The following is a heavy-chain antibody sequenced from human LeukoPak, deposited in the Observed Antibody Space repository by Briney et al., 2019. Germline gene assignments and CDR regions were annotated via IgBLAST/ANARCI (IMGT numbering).Heavy chain of an antibody. CDR2: ISYDGNNR. V-gene: IGHV3-30*18. J-gene: IGHJ3*02. D-gene: IGHD3-16*01. CDR1: LFTFSSYG. Sequence: GGSLRLSCAASLFTFSSYGMHWVRQAPGKGLEWVAVISYDGNNRYYADSVKGRFTISRYNSKNTLYLQMNSLRAEDTAVYYCAKVKGEVIGAFDIWGQGTMVTVSS. CDR3: AKVKGEVIGAFDI.